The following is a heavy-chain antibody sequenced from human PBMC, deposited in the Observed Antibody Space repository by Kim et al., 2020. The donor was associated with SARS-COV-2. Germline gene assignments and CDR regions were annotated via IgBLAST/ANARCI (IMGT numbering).Heavy chain of an antibody. CDR1: GFTFSDYS. D-gene: IGHD3-10*01. J-gene: IGHJ4*02. Sequence: GGSLRLSCAASGFTFSDYSMSWVRQAPGKGLEWVSWISTNSRIIFYADSLKGRFTISRDNAKNSLSLQMNNLRDEDTAVYYCATHHGSDWGQGTLVTVSS. CDR2: ISTNSRII. V-gene: IGHV3-48*02. CDR3: ATHHGSD.